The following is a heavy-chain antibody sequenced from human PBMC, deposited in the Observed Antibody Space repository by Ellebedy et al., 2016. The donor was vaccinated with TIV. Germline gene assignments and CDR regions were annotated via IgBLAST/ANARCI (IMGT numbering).Heavy chain of an antibody. V-gene: IGHV1-69*05. Sequence: SVKVSXKASRGTFSSYAISWVRQAPGQGLEWMGGFIPIFGTANYAQKFQGRVTMTTDTSTSTAYMELRSLRSDDTAVYYCARAGEYSGYDVGAEQPRYYYYGMDVWGQGTTVTVSS. D-gene: IGHD5-12*01. CDR1: RGTFSSYA. CDR2: FIPIFGTA. J-gene: IGHJ6*02. CDR3: ARAGEYSGYDVGAEQPRYYYYGMDV.